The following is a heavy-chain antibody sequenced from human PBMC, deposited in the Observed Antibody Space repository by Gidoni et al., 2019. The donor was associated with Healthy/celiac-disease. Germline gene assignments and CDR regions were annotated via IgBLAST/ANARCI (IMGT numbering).Heavy chain of an antibody. J-gene: IGHJ4*02. CDR2: ISWNSGSI. D-gene: IGHD2-15*01. V-gene: IGHV3-9*01. CDR3: AKDIGDGRWN. CDR1: GFTFDDYA. Sequence: EVQLVESGGGLVQPGRSLRLSCAAPGFTFDDYAIHWCRQAPGKGLVWVSGISWNSGSIGYADSVKGRFTISRDNAKNSLYLQMNSLRAEDTALYYCAKDIGDGRWNCGQGTLVTVSS.